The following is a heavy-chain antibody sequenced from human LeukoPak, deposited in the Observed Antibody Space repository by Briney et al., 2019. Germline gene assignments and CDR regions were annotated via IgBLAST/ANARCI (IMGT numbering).Heavy chain of an antibody. J-gene: IGHJ4*02. V-gene: IGHV3-7*01. CDR3: ARVGYYDSSGLYTFDY. CDR1: GFTFSSYW. Sequence: GSLRLSCAASGFTFSSYWMSWVRQAPGKGLEWVANIKQDGSEKYYVDSVKGRFTTSRDNAKNSLYLQMNSLRAEDTAVCYCARVGYYDSSGLYTFDYWGQGTLVTVSS. CDR2: IKQDGSEK. D-gene: IGHD3-22*01.